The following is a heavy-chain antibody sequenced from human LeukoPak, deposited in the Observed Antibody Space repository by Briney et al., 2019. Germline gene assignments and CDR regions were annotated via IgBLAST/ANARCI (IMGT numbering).Heavy chain of an antibody. CDR3: ARDFNWGASDY. Sequence: GGSLRLSCVGSGLTLSSSWMHWVRQAPGKGLEWVANINPDGSEMYYVDSVRGRFTMSRDFAKNPLYLQIESLRVEDTAVYYCARDFNWGASDYWGQGTLVTVSS. J-gene: IGHJ4*02. CDR1: GLTLSSSW. CDR2: INPDGSEM. V-gene: IGHV3-7*01. D-gene: IGHD3-16*01.